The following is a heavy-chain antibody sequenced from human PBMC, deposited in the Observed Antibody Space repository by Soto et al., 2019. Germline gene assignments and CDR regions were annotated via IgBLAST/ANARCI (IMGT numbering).Heavy chain of an antibody. CDR3: ARPPLSYGRRLYNWFDP. CDR2: IKQDGSEK. V-gene: IGHV3-7*01. CDR1: GFTFSSYW. D-gene: IGHD4-17*01. J-gene: IGHJ5*02. Sequence: PGGSLRLSCAASGFTFSSYWMSWVRQAPGKGLEWVANIKQDGSEKYYVDSVKGRFTISRDNAKNSLYLQMNSLRAEDTAVYYCARPPLSYGRRLYNWFDPWGQGTLVTVSS.